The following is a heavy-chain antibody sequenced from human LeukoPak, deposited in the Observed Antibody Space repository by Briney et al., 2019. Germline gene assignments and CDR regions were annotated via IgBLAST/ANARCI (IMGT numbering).Heavy chain of an antibody. CDR2: ISAYNGNT. CDR3: ARGYPRLFLFDY. V-gene: IGHV1-18*01. D-gene: IGHD2-2*02. Sequence: ASVKVSCKASGYAFTSYGISWVRHAPGQGLEWMGWISAYNGNTNYAQKLQGRVTMTTDTSTSTAYMELRSLRSDDTAVYYCARGYPRLFLFDYWGQGTLVTVSS. CDR1: GYAFTSYG. J-gene: IGHJ4*02.